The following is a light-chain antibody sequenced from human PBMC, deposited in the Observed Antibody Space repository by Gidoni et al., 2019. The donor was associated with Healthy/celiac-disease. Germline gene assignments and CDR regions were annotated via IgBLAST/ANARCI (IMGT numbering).Light chain of an antibody. CDR1: QSVSSY. J-gene: IGKJ4*01. Sequence: EIVLTQSPATLSLSPGERATLSCRASQSVSSYLAWYQQKPGQAPRLLIYDASNRATGIPARFSGSGSGTDFTLTISSLEPEDFAVYYCQQSSNWALTFGGXTKVEIK. CDR2: DAS. CDR3: QQSSNWALT. V-gene: IGKV3-11*01.